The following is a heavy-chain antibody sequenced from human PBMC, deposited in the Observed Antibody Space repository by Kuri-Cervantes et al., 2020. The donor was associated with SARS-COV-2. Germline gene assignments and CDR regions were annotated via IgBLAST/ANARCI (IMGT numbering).Heavy chain of an antibody. V-gene: IGHV1-69*04. Sequence: SVKVSCKASGGTFSSYAISWVRQAPGQGLEWMGRIIPILGIANYAQKFQGRVTITADKSTSTACMELSSLRSEDTAVYYCAREIPSAAGDDYWGQGTLVTVSS. J-gene: IGHJ4*02. D-gene: IGHD6-13*01. CDR3: AREIPSAAGDDY. CDR1: GGTFSSYA. CDR2: IIPILGIA.